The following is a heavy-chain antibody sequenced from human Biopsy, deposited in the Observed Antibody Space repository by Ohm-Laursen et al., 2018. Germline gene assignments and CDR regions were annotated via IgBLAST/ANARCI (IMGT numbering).Heavy chain of an antibody. V-gene: IGHV4-34*01. CDR3: ARGEYYAYWSGARKLNYFDY. Sequence: TLSLTCPVSGGSFSGTYWSWIRQTPGKGLEGVGEINHSGSTNYNPSFESRVTISVDTSKNQFLLNLFSVTAVDAAGYFCARGEYYAYWSGARKLNYFDYWGQGTLVIVSS. D-gene: IGHD3-3*01. CDR1: GGSFSGTY. CDR2: INHSGST. J-gene: IGHJ4*02.